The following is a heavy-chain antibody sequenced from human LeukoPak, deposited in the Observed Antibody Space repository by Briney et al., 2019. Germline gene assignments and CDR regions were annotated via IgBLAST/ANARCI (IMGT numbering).Heavy chain of an antibody. CDR1: GYTFTGYY. V-gene: IGHV1-2*02. CDR2: VNPNSGGT. CDR3: ARDLTGYYYDSSGYGNYMDV. Sequence: ASVKVSCKASGYTFTGYYMHWVRQAPGQGLEWMGWVNPNSGGTNYAQKFQDRVTMTRDTSISTAYMELSRLRSDDTAVYYCARDLTGYYYDSSGYGNYMDVWGKGTTVTVSS. D-gene: IGHD3-22*01. J-gene: IGHJ6*03.